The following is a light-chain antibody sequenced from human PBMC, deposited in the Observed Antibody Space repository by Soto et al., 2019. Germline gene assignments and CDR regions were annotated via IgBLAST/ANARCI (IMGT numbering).Light chain of an antibody. V-gene: IGKV3-11*01. CDR1: QSVSSY. J-gene: IGKJ4*01. CDR3: QECTIRSST. Sequence: EIVLTQSPATLSLSPGERATLSCRASQSVSSYLAWYQQKPGQAPRLLIYDASNRATGIPARFSGSGSGTDFTLSVSCLKPEDVSVYYCQECTIRSSTFGGGTKVDIK. CDR2: DAS.